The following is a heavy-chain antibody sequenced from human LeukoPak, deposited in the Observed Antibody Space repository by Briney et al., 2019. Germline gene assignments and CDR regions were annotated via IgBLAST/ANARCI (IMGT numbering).Heavy chain of an antibody. CDR2: IISSGART. CDR3: AKDQFAFRGVSEY. CDR1: GFTFTNYG. Sequence: GSLRLSCAASGFTFTNYGMNWVRQAPGKGLEWVSGIISSGARTYYADSVKGRFTISRDNSKNTLYLQMNSLRAEDTAVYYCAKDQFAFRGVSEYWGQGTLVTVSS. J-gene: IGHJ4*02. V-gene: IGHV3-23*01. D-gene: IGHD3-10*01.